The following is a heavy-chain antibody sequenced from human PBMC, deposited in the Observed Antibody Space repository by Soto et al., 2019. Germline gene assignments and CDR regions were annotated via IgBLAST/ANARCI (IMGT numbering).Heavy chain of an antibody. V-gene: IGHV3-33*01. CDR3: ARDLYRYTDV. CDR2: MWSDGSNK. CDR1: GFTFSGYG. Sequence: GGSLRLSCATSGFTFSGYGFHWVRQAPGKGLEWVAVMWSDGSNKDYADSVKGRFTISRDNSENTLYLQMNSLRAEDTAVYYCARDLYRYTDVWGQGTTVTVSS. J-gene: IGHJ6*03.